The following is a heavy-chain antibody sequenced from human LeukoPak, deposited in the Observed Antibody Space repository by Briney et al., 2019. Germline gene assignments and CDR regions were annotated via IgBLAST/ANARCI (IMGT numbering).Heavy chain of an antibody. Sequence: SETLSLTCAVYGGSFSGYYWSWIRQPPGKGLEWIGEINHSASTNYNPSLKSRVTISVDTSKNQFSLKLSSVTAADTAVYYCARPSYYYDSSGYSHNYYYYYYMDVWGKGTTVTVSS. CDR2: INHSAST. CDR1: GGSFSGYY. V-gene: IGHV4-34*01. CDR3: ARPSYYYDSSGYSHNYYYYYYMDV. D-gene: IGHD3-22*01. J-gene: IGHJ6*03.